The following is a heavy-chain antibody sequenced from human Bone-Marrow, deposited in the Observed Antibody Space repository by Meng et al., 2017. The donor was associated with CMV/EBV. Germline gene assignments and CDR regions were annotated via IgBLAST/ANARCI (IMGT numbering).Heavy chain of an antibody. D-gene: IGHD3-22*01. Sequence: SVKVSCKASGGTFSSYAISWVRQAPGQGLEWMGGIIPIFGTANYAQKFQGRVTITTDESTSTAYMELSSLRSEDTAVYYCARGTPPGTMRAPEYYHYYGMDVWAQGTTVTVSS. J-gene: IGHJ6*02. CDR1: GGTFSSYA. CDR2: IIPIFGTA. V-gene: IGHV1-69*05. CDR3: ARGTPPGTMRAPEYYHYYGMDV.